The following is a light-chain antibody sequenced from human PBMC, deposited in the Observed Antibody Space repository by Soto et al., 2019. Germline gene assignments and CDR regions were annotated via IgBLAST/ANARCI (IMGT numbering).Light chain of an antibody. J-gene: IGKJ4*01. CDR2: GAA. Sequence: EIVLSMSPGALSLSQRARATLSCRASQTVDINYLAWYQQKQRQGPRRLIFGAATSGTASVDECSGSGGGAAVFILISSRVAAEDAVFYYWQHYGGSRLTFGGGTKVDIK. V-gene: IGKV3-20*01. CDR1: QTVDINY. CDR3: QHYGGSRLT.